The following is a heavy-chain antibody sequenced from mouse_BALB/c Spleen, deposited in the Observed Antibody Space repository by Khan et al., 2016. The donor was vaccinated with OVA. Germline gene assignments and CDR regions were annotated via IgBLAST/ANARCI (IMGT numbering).Heavy chain of an antibody. V-gene: IGHV3-2*02. CDR1: GYSITSDYA. D-gene: IGHD2-14*01. J-gene: IGHJ4*01. Sequence: EVQLQESGPGLVKPSQSLSLTCNVTGYSITSDYAWNWIRQFPGNKLEWMGYISSTGGTSYNPSLKSRISITRDTSKNQFFLQLKSVTTEDTATYYCARSLYYSYGYALDCWGRGTSVTVSS. CDR2: ISSTGGT. CDR3: ARSLYYSYGYALDC.